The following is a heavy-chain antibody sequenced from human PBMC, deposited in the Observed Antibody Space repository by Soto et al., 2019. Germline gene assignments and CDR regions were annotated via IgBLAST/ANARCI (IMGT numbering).Heavy chain of an antibody. CDR2: INHSGSV. J-gene: IGHJ4*02. CDR3: AKGPQAGYYDSGNVYSRVL. D-gene: IGHD3-10*01. Sequence: SEPLSLTCAVYCGSFHGYYWSWIRQPPGKGLEWIGEINHSGSVNFNPTFKSRVSISLDTSKNQMSLQLSSVSAADTAVYYCAKGPQAGYYDSGNVYSRVLWGQGNLVTGAS. CDR1: CGSFHGYY. V-gene: IGHV4-34*01.